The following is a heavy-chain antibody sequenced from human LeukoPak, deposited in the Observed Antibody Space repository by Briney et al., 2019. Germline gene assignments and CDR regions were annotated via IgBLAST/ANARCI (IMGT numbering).Heavy chain of an antibody. CDR2: INAGNGNT. CDR1: GYTFTTYA. J-gene: IGHJ4*02. V-gene: IGHV1-3*01. D-gene: IGHD2-2*02. CDR3: AREVGCSSTSCYMKFFDY. Sequence: ASVKVSCKTSGYTFTTYAIHWVRQAPGQRPEWMGWINAGNGNTQYSRKFQDRVTITRDTSASTAYMELSSLRSEDTAVYYCAREVGCSSTSCYMKFFDYWGQGTLVTVSS.